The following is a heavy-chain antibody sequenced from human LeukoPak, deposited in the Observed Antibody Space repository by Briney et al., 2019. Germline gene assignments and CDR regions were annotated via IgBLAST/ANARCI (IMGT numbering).Heavy chain of an antibody. CDR3: ARGVRYYDSSGYYPDY. CDR2: IYYSGST. J-gene: IGHJ4*02. V-gene: IGHV4-39*07. Sequence: TSETLSLTCTVSGGSISSSSYYWGWIRQPPGKGLEWIGSIYYSGSTYYNPSLKSRVTISVDTSKNQFSLKLSSVTAADTAVYYCARGVRYYDSSGYYPDYWGQGTLVTVSS. CDR1: GGSISSSSYY. D-gene: IGHD3-22*01.